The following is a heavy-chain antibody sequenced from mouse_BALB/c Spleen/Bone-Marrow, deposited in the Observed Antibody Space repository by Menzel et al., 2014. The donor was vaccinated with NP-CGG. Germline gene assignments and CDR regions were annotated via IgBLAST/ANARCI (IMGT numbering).Heavy chain of an antibody. J-gene: IGHJ4*01. V-gene: IGHV2-4*02. D-gene: IGHD1-2*01. CDR3: ARQQLRRHAMDY. CDR1: GFSLTSYG. Sequence: VMLVESGPGLVQPSQSLSITCTVSGFSLTSYGVHWVRQPPGKGLEWLGVIWSGGSTDYNAAFISRLSISKDNSKSQVFFKMNSLQADDTDIYYCARQQLRRHAMDYWGQGTSVTVSS. CDR2: IWSGGST.